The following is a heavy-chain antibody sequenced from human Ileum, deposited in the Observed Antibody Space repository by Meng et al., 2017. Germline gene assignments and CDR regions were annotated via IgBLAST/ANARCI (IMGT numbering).Heavy chain of an antibody. V-gene: IGHV3-23*01. Sequence: GGSLRLSCAASGFTFSTYALNWVRQAPGKGLEWVSGISGSGDNTHYADSVKGRFRISRENAKNTLYLKMNSLRVEDTAIYYCAKRLWAAAGTGGPFDSWGQGTLVIVSS. D-gene: IGHD6-13*01. CDR2: ISGSGDNT. CDR1: GFTFSTYA. CDR3: AKRLWAAAGTGGPFDS. J-gene: IGHJ4*02.